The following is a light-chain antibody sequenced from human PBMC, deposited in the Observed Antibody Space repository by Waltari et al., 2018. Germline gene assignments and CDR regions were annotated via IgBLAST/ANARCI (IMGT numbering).Light chain of an antibody. CDR1: QSINSY. CDR2: AAS. Sequence: DIQLTQSTSFLSASLGDRVTITCRASQSINSYLAWYQQKPGKAPKLLIYAASTLQSGIPSRFRGSGSGTDFSLTISSLQPEDFATYYCQQVTSYPLTFGGGTTVEIK. J-gene: IGKJ4*01. V-gene: IGKV1-9*01. CDR3: QQVTSYPLT.